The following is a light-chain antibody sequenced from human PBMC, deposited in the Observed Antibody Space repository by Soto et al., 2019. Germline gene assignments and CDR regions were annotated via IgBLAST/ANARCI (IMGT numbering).Light chain of an antibody. CDR3: QQRSNWPPYT. CDR1: QSVSSY. J-gene: IGKJ2*01. CDR2: DAS. Sequence: EIVLTQSPATLSLSPGERATLSCRASQSVSSYLAWYQQKPGQAPRLLSSDASNRATGIPARFSGSGSGTDFTLTISSLEPEDFAVYYCQQRSNWPPYTFGQGTKLEIK. V-gene: IGKV3-11*01.